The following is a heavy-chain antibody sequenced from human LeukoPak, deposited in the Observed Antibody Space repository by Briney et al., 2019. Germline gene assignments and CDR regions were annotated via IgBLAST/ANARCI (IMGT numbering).Heavy chain of an antibody. Sequence: GASVKVSCKASGYTFTSYDINWVRQATGQGLEWMGWMNPNSGNTGYAQKFQGRVTMARNTSISTAYMELSSLRSEDTAVYYCARDLAGQDAFDIWGQGTMVTVSS. J-gene: IGHJ3*02. CDR2: MNPNSGNT. D-gene: IGHD6-19*01. CDR3: ARDLAGQDAFDI. CDR1: GYTFTSYD. V-gene: IGHV1-8*01.